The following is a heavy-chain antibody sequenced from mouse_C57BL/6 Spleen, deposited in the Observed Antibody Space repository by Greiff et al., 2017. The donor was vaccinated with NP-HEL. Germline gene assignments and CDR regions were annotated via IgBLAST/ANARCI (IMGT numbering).Heavy chain of an antibody. CDR1: GYTFTSYW. Sequence: QVQLQQPGTELVKPGASVKLSCKASGYTFTSYWMHWVKQRPGQGLEWIGNINPSNGGTNYNEKFKSKATLTVDKSSSTAYMQLSSLTSEDSAVYYCARGGETGTTVVAMDYWGQGTSVTVSS. V-gene: IGHV1-53*01. J-gene: IGHJ4*01. CDR2: INPSNGGT. CDR3: ARGGETGTTVVAMDY. D-gene: IGHD1-1*01.